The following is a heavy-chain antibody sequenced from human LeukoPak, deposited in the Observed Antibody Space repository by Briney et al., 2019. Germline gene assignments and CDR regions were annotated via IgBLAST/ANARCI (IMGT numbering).Heavy chain of an antibody. J-gene: IGHJ6*02. CDR2: IKQDGSEK. CDR3: ARGAVRYCSSSSCRMGYYGMDV. Sequence: SCKASGGTFSSYAISWVRQAPGKGLEWVANIKQDGSEKYYVDSVKGRFTISRDNAKNSLYLQMNSLRAEDTAVYYCARGAVRYCSSSSCRMGYYGMDVWGQGTTVTVSS. CDR1: GGTFSSYA. D-gene: IGHD2-2*01. V-gene: IGHV3-7*05.